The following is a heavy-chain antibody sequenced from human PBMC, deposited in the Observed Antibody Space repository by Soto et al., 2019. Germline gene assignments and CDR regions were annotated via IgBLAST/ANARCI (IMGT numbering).Heavy chain of an antibody. Sequence: QVQLQQWGAGLLKPSETLSLTCAVYGGSFSGYYWSWIRQPPGKGLEWIGEINHSGSTNYNPSLKSRVTISVDTSKNQFSLKLSSVTAADTAVYYCARGRGAAAVGYYGMDVWGQGTPVTVSS. CDR1: GGSFSGYY. D-gene: IGHD6-13*01. CDR3: ARGRGAAAVGYYGMDV. J-gene: IGHJ6*02. V-gene: IGHV4-34*01. CDR2: INHSGST.